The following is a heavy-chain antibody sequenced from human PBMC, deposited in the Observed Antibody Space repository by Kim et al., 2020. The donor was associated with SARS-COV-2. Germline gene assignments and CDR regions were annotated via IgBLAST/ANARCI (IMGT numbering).Heavy chain of an antibody. J-gene: IGHJ3*02. CDR3: ARDSSGYYLDAFDI. V-gene: IGHV4-59*01. D-gene: IGHD3-22*01. Sequence: NPSLKSRVTISVDTSKNQFSLKLSSVTAADTAVYYCARDSSGYYLDAFDIWGQGTMVTVSS.